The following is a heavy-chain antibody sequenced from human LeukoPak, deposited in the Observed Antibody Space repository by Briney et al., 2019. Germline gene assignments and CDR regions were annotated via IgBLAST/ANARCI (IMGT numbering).Heavy chain of an antibody. CDR3: ARGLKIGWELSFYL. Sequence: PSETLSLTCTVSGGSISSSSYYWGWIRQPAGKGLEWIGSIYYSGSTYYNPSLKSRVTISVDTSKNQFSLKLSSVTAADTAVYYCARGLKIGWELSFYLWGQGTLVTVSS. CDR2: IYYSGST. V-gene: IGHV4-39*07. CDR1: GGSISSSSYY. J-gene: IGHJ4*02. D-gene: IGHD1-26*01.